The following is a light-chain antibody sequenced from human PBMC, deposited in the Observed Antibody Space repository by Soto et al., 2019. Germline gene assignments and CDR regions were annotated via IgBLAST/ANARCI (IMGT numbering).Light chain of an antibody. CDR3: QQCYSSPRT. J-gene: IGKJ1*01. CDR1: QSITTY. Sequence: DIQMTQSPSTLSASVGDSVTITCRASQSITTYVNWYQQKLGKAPTLLIYAASSLQSGVPSRFSGSGSGTDFTLTISSLQPEDFATYFCQQCYSSPRTFGQGTKVEI. V-gene: IGKV1-39*01. CDR2: AAS.